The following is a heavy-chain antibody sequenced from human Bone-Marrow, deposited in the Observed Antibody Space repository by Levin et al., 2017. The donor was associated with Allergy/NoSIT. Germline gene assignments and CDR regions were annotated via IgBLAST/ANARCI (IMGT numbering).Heavy chain of an antibody. CDR2: IYSTASS. D-gene: IGHD6-19*01. V-gene: IGHV4-59*01. J-gene: IGHJ6*02. CDR3: ARAGDWESSVWYGTKDYAMEF. CDR1: GVSINNYF. Sequence: SETLSLTCNVSGVSINNYFWSWIRQPPGKGLEWIGYIYSTASSSYNHSLKNRVTMSIETSKNQVSLKLRSVTAADTAGYYCARAGDWESSVWYGTKDYAMEFWGQGTTVTVSS.